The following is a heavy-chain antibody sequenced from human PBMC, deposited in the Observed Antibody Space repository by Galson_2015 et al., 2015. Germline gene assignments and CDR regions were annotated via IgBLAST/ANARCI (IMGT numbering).Heavy chain of an antibody. CDR3: ARIGYSSGWYDFLDS. V-gene: IGHV3-30*01. CDR1: GFTFSNFA. D-gene: IGHD6-19*01. J-gene: IGHJ4*02. CDR2: IAHNGGLQ. Sequence: SLRLSCAASGFTFSNFAMDWVRLAPGKGLEWVAVIAHNGGLQYYADSVKGRFTISRDNSANTLYLQINGLRPEDTAMYYCARIGYSSGWYDFLDSWGQGTLVTVSS.